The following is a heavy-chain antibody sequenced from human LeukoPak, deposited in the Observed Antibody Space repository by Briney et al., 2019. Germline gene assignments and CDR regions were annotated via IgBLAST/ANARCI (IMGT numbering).Heavy chain of an antibody. CDR3: ARARDYDSSGYYGSRYYFDY. J-gene: IGHJ4*02. CDR2: IYYSGST. D-gene: IGHD3-22*01. CDR1: GGSISSGGYY. Sequence: SQTLSLTCTVSGGSISSGGYYWSWIRQHPGKGLEWIGYIYYSGSTYYNPSLKSRVTISVDTSKNQFSLKLGSVTAADTAVYYCARARDYDSSGYYGSRYYFDYWGQGTLVTVSS. V-gene: IGHV4-31*03.